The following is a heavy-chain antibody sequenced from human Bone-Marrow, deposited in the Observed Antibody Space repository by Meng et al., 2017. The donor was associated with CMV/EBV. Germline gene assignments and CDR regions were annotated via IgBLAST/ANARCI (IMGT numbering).Heavy chain of an antibody. CDR1: GGSISSSSYY. V-gene: IGHV4-39*07. D-gene: IGHD2-15*01. J-gene: IGHJ6*02. CDR2: IYYSGST. Sequence: SETLSLTCTVSGGSISSSSYYWGWIRQPPGKGLEWIGSIYYSGSTYYNPSLKSRVTISVDTSKNQFSVKLSSVTAADTAVYYCASFCMWGSGYYYYGMDVWGQGTTVTVS. CDR3: ASFCMWGSGYYYYGMDV.